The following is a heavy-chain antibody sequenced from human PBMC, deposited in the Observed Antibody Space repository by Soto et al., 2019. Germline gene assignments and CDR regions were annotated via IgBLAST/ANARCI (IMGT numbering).Heavy chain of an antibody. V-gene: IGHV3-9*01. D-gene: IGHD4-4*01. J-gene: IGHJ4*02. Sequence: GGSLRLSCAASGFTFRNYAMHWVRRAPGKGLEWVSGISWHSGTIGYADSVRGRFTISRDNAKNSLYLQMNSLRPEDTALYYCVKENLYSNYEYYFDYWGQGTLVTVSS. CDR3: VKENLYSNYEYYFDY. CDR2: ISWHSGTI. CDR1: GFTFRNYA.